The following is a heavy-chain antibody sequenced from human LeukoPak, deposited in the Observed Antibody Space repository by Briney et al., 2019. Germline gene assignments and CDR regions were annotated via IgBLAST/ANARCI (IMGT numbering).Heavy chain of an antibody. J-gene: IGHJ6*02. D-gene: IGHD2-15*01. Sequence: SVKVSCKASGGTFSSYAISWVRQAPGQGLEWMGGIIPIFGTANYAQKFQGRVTITADESTSTAYMELSSLRSEDTAVYYCARAYCTGGSCLYYYYYGMDVWGQGTTVTVSS. CDR2: IIPIFGTA. CDR1: GGTFSSYA. CDR3: ARAYCTGGSCLYYYYYGMDV. V-gene: IGHV1-69*01.